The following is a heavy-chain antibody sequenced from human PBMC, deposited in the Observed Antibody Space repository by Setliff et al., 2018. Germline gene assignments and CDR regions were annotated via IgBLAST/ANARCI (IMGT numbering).Heavy chain of an antibody. V-gene: IGHV1-69*13. CDR2: IIPIFGTA. D-gene: IGHD2-2*02. J-gene: IGHJ6*02. CDR3: ARDSRGLVPAAIEGSYYYYGMDV. Sequence: ASVKVSCKASGGTSSSYAISWVRQAPGQGLEWMGGIIPIFGTANYAQKFQGRVTITADESTSTAYMELSSLRSEDTAVYYCARDSRGLVPAAIEGSYYYYGMDVWGQGTTVTVSS. CDR1: GGTSSSYA.